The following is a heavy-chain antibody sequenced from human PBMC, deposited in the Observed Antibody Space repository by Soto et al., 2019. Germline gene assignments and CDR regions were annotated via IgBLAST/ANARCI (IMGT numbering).Heavy chain of an antibody. CDR2: ISSSTSHT. J-gene: IGHJ4*02. CDR3: ARGRGAAADYFDF. CDR1: GFTFSDYH. V-gene: IGHV3-11*05. D-gene: IGHD6-13*01. Sequence: QVQLVESGGGLVKPGGSLRLSCAVSGFTFSDYHMTWIRQAPGTGLEWVSYISSSTSHTNYADSVKGRFTISRDNAKNSLFLQMNSLRAEDTAVYYCARGRGAAADYFDFWGQGTLVTVSS.